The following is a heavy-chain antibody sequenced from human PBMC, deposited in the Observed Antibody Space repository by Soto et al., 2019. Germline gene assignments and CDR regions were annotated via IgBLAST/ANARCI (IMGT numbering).Heavy chain of an antibody. V-gene: IGHV3-23*01. D-gene: IGHD6-6*01. J-gene: IGHJ5*01. CDR3: AKAPVYSSSLNWFDS. CDR1: GFTFSSYA. CDR2: ISGSGGST. Sequence: PGGSLRLSCAASGFTFSSYAMSWVRQAPGKGLEWVSAISGSGGSTYYADSVKGRFTISRDNSKNTLYLQMNSLRAEDTAVYYCAKAPVYSSSLNWFDSWGQGTLVTVSS.